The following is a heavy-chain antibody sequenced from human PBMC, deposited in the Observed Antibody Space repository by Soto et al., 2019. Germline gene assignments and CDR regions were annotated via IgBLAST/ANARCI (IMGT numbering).Heavy chain of an antibody. CDR3: ARLRPKSHDSSLN. V-gene: IGHV4-34*01. J-gene: IGHJ4*02. CDR1: GGSFSGYY. CDR2: INHSGST. Sequence: SETLSLTCAVYGGSFSGYYWSWIRQPPGKGLEWIGEINHSGSTNYNPSLKSRVTISVDTSKNQFSLKLSSVTAADTAVYYCARLRPKSHDSSLNWGQGTLVTVSS. D-gene: IGHD3-22*01.